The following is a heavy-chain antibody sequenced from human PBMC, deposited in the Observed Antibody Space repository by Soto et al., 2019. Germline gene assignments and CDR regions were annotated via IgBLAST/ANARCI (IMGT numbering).Heavy chain of an antibody. CDR3: ATLWAAAGTSHDAFDI. J-gene: IGHJ3*02. CDR1: GGSVSSGSYY. CDR2: IYYSGST. Sequence: QVQLQESGPGLVKPSETLSPTCTVSGGSVSSGSYYWSWIRQPPGKGLEWIGYIYYSGSTNYNPSLKSRVTISVDTSKNQFSLKLSSVTAADTAVYYCATLWAAAGTSHDAFDIWGQGTMVTVSS. D-gene: IGHD6-13*01. V-gene: IGHV4-61*01.